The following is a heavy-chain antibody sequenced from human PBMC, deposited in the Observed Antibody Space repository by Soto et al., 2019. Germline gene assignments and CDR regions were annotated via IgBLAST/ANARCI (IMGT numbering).Heavy chain of an antibody. D-gene: IGHD5-12*01. V-gene: IGHV1-3*04. J-gene: IGHJ5*02. Sequence: QVQLVQSGAEVEKPGASVKVACKASGITYTTYAIHWVRQAPGQGLEWMGWINTGNGNTRYSQRFQGRVTLTTDTSASTAYMDVSSLTSEDTAVYYCARAISGYVSWGQGTLITVSS. CDR2: INTGNGNT. CDR3: ARAISGYVS. CDR1: GITYTTYA.